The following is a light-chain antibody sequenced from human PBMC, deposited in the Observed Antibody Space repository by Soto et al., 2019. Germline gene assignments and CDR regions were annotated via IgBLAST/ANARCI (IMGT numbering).Light chain of an antibody. V-gene: IGLV2-23*02. CDR3: CSYAGHSTYV. J-gene: IGLJ1*01. CDR2: EVT. Sequence: QSALTQPASVSGSPGQSITISCTGTSSDVGSYNLVSWYQQHPGKAPKLLIYEVTKRPSGVSNRFSGSKSGNTASLTISGLPAEDEADYYCCSYAGHSTYVFGTGTKVTVL. CDR1: SSDVGSYNL.